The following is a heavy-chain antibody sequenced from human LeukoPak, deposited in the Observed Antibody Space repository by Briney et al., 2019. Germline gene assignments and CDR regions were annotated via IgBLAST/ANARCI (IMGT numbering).Heavy chain of an antibody. J-gene: IGHJ4*02. CDR3: ARDHYTSSFFDY. V-gene: IGHV3-48*03. Sequence: GGSLRLSCAASGFTFSTYEMNWVRQAPGRGLEWVSYITSGNTIYYADSVKGRFTISGDNAKNSLYLQMNSLRAEDTAVYFCARDHYTSSFFDYWGRGTLVTVSS. CDR2: ITSGNTI. D-gene: IGHD6-6*01. CDR1: GFTFSTYE.